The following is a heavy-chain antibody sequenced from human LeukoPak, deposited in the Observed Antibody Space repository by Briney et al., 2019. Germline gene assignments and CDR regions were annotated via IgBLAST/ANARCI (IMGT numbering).Heavy chain of an antibody. D-gene: IGHD2-21*01. V-gene: IGHV3-30-3*01. CDR1: GFTFSSYA. CDR3: ARDTPHPRSFIRSGYYYYGMDV. J-gene: IGHJ6*02. Sequence: PGGSLRLSCAASGFTFSSYAMHWVRQTPGKGLEWVAVISYDGSNKYYADSVKGRFTISRDNSKNTLYLQMNSLRAEDTAVYYCARDTPHPRSFIRSGYYYYGMDVWGQGTTVTVSS. CDR2: ISYDGSNK.